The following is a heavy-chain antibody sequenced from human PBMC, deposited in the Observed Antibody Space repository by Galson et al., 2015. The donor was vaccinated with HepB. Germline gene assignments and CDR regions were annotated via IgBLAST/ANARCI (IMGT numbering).Heavy chain of an antibody. D-gene: IGHD3/OR15-3a*01. CDR1: GFTFSSYD. CDR2: IRSDGSNR. CDR3: ARTRRLDTGGPYYYYYGIDV. V-gene: IGHV3-33*01. J-gene: IGHJ6*02. Sequence: LRLSCAVSGFTFSSYDMHWVRQAPGRGLEWVAVIRSDGSNRDYADSVKGRFTMSGDKSKNTLYLQMNSLRAEDTAVYYCARTRRLDTGGPYYYYYGIDVWGQGTTVTVSS.